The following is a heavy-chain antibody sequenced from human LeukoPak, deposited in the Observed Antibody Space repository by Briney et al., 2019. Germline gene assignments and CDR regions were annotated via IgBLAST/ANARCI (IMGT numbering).Heavy chain of an antibody. CDR2: ISSSSSYI. Sequence: GGSLRLSCAASGFTFSSYSMNWVRQAPGKRLEWVSSISSSSSYIYYADSVKGRFTISRDNAKNPLYLQMNSLRAEDTAVYYCATYYYDSSGYYPGYFQHWGQGTLVTVSS. CDR3: ATYYYDSSGYYPGYFQH. J-gene: IGHJ1*01. CDR1: GFTFSSYS. V-gene: IGHV3-21*01. D-gene: IGHD3-22*01.